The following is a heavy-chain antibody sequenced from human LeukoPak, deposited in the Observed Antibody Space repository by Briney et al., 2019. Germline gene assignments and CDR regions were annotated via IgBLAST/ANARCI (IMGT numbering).Heavy chain of an antibody. CDR1: GFTFSSYA. CDR3: AKPYSSGWLRTFDY. V-gene: IGHV3-23*01. D-gene: IGHD6-19*01. J-gene: IGHJ4*02. CDR2: ISGSGGST. Sequence: SGGSLRLSCAASGFTFSSYAMSWVRQAPGKGLEWVSAISGSGGSTYYADSVKGRFTISRDNSKNTLYLQMNSLRAEDTAVYYCAKPYSSGWLRTFDYWGQGTLVTVSS.